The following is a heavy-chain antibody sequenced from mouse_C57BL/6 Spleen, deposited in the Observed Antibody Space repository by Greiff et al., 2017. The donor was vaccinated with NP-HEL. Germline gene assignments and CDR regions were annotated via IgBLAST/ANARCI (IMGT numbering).Heavy chain of an antibody. J-gene: IGHJ4*01. CDR1: GFTFSSYA. CDR3: ARGYYRGAMDY. CDR2: ISDGGSYT. V-gene: IGHV5-4*01. Sequence: EVQLMESGGGLVKPGGSLKLSCAASGFTFSSYAMSWVRQTPEKRLEWVATISDGGSYTYYPDNVKGRFTISRDNAKNNLYLQMSHLKSEDTAMYYCARGYYRGAMDYWGQGTSVTVSS. D-gene: IGHD2-12*01.